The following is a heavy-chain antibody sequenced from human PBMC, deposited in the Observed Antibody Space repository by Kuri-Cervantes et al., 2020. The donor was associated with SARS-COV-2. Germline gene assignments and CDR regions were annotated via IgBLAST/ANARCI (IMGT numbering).Heavy chain of an antibody. Sequence: SGPTLVKPTQTLTLTCTLSGFSLSTSGVGVGWIRQPPGKALEWVALIYWNGDKRYSPSLKSRLTITKDTSKNQVVHTMTNMDPVDTAAYYCAHSGCSSTLCFFRKLNRFDPWGQGTLVTVSS. CDR2: IYWNGDK. J-gene: IGHJ5*02. CDR1: GFSLSTSGVG. D-gene: IGHD2-2*01. CDR3: AHSGCSSTLCFFRKLNRFDP. V-gene: IGHV2-5*01.